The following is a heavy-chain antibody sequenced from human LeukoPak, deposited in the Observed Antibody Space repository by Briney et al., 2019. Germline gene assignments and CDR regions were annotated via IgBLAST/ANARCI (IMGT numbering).Heavy chain of an antibody. CDR1: GGSITTNY. CDR2: IYDSGST. CDR3: ARACGGGSCRFQY. J-gene: IGHJ4*02. Sequence: PSETLSLTCTVSGGSITTNYWSWIRQPPGKGLGWIGYIYDSGSTNYNPSLKSRVTISVDTSKNQFSLKLTSMTAADTAVYYCARACGGGSCRFQYWGQGTLVTVSS. V-gene: IGHV4-59*01. D-gene: IGHD2-15*01.